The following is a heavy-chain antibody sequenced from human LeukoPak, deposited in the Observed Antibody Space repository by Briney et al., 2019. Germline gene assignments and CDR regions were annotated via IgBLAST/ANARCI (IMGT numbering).Heavy chain of an antibody. CDR2: IYHSGST. CDR1: GGSISTYY. V-gene: IGHV4-59*01. Sequence: PSETLSLTCTVSGGSISTYYWNWIRQPPGPGLEWIGYIYHSGSTNYNPSLQSRVTISVDTSKNQCSLNLNSVTASDTAVYYCARGGAARLHFQNWGQGTLVTVSS. J-gene: IGHJ1*01. D-gene: IGHD6-6*01. CDR3: ARGGAARLHFQN.